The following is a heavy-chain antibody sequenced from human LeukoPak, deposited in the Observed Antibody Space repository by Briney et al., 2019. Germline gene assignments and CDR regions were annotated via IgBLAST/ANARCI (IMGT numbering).Heavy chain of an antibody. CDR2: MYYSGST. V-gene: IGHV4-59*08. CDR1: GGSISSYY. Sequence: PSETLSLTCTVSGGSISSYYWSWIRQPPGKGLEWIAYMYYSGSTYYNPSLKSRVTMSADASKNQLSLKLSSVTAADTAVYYCARPYYYDSRIDPWGQGILVTVSS. J-gene: IGHJ5*02. CDR3: ARPYYYDSRIDP. D-gene: IGHD3-22*01.